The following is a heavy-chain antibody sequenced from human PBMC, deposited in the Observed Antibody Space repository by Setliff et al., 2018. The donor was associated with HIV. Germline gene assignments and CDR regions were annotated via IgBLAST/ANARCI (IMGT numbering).Heavy chain of an antibody. CDR1: GGSISSGGYF. CDR2: IYYSGST. V-gene: IGHV4-31*03. Sequence: PSETLSLTCTVSGGSISSGGYFWSWIRQHPGKGLEWIGYIYYSGSTYYNPSLKSGVTTSVDTSKNQFSLKLSSVTAADTAVYYCARGDVSVNWFDPWGQGTLVTVSS. D-gene: IGHD4-17*01. J-gene: IGHJ5*02. CDR3: ARGDVSVNWFDP.